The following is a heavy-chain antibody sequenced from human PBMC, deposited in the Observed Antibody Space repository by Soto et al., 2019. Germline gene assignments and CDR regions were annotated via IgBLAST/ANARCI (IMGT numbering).Heavy chain of an antibody. Sequence: EVQLVESGGGLAQSGGSLRLSCAPSGFIFRNHWMTWVRQAPGKGLEWVATMNQDGSERYYVESVKGRFTISRDNAQNSLFLQMNRLRVEDTAVYYCATVDGSWGQGTMVTVSS. CDR2: MNQDGSER. CDR3: ATVDGS. V-gene: IGHV3-7*01. CDR1: GFIFRNHW. J-gene: IGHJ3*01.